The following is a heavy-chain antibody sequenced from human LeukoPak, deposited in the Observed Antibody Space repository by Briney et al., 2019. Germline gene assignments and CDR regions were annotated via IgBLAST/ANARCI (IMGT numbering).Heavy chain of an antibody. CDR2: ISSSGSSI. Sequence: PGGSLRLSCAASGFTFSSYEMNWVRQAPGKGLEWVSYISSSGSSIFYADSVKGRFTISRDNAKKSLFLQMNSLRAEDTAVYYCARAHGMDVWGQGTTVTVSS. CDR1: GFTFSSYE. CDR3: ARAHGMDV. J-gene: IGHJ6*02. V-gene: IGHV3-48*03.